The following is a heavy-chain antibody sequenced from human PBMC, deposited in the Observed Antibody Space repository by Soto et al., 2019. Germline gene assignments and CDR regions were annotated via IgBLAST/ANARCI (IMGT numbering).Heavy chain of an antibody. D-gene: IGHD3-3*01. CDR3: AKDALAYYDFWS. CDR1: GLTFSSYA. J-gene: IGHJ4*02. V-gene: IGHV3-23*01. Sequence: GGSLRLSCAASGLTFSSYAMSWVRQAPGKGLEWVSHISNSGRSTKYADSVKGRFTISRDNSKNTLYLQMNSLRAEDTAIYYCAKDALAYYDFWSWGQGALVTVSS. CDR2: ISNSGRST.